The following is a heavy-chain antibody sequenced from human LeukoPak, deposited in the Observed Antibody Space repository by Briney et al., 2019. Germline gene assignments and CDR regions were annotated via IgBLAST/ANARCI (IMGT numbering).Heavy chain of an antibody. CDR2: IYYSGST. CDR3: AVNLTKHTLDI. J-gene: IGHJ3*02. V-gene: IGHV4-59*08. D-gene: IGHD1-1*01. CDR1: GGSISTYY. Sequence: SETLSLTCTVSGGSISTYYWSWIRQSPGKGLEWIGSIYYSGSTNYNPSLKSRVTISVDTSKNQFSLELSSVTAADTAVYYCAVNLTKHTLDIWGQGTMVTVSS.